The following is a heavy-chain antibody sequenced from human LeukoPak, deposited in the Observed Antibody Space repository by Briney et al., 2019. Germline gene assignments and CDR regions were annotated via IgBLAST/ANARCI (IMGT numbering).Heavy chain of an antibody. J-gene: IGHJ4*02. CDR2: VNTKSGNT. Sequence: GASVKVSCKASGYTFTSLDINWVRQATGQGLEWLGWVNTKSGNTGSAQNFQGRVTFTRDTSINTAYMELSSLRSEDTAIYYCARVDGSPGYWGQGTLVTVSS. CDR1: GYTFTSLD. D-gene: IGHD2-15*01. CDR3: ARVDGSPGY. V-gene: IGHV1-8*01.